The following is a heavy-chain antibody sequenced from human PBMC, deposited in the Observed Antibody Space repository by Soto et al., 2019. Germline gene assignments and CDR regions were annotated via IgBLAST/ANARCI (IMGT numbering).Heavy chain of an antibody. V-gene: IGHV3-30*18. Sequence: GGSLRLSCAASGFTFSSYGMHWVRQAPGKGLEWVAVISYDGSNKYYADSVKGRFTISRDNSKNTLYLQMNSLRAEDTAVYYCAKDRGCSSTSCYFFNRHYYYGMDVWGQGTTVTVSS. CDR1: GFTFSSYG. CDR3: AKDRGCSSTSCYFFNRHYYYGMDV. J-gene: IGHJ6*02. CDR2: ISYDGSNK. D-gene: IGHD2-2*01.